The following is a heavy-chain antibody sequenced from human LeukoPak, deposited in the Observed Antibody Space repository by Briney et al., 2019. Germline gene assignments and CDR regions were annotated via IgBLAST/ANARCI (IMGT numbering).Heavy chain of an antibody. CDR1: GGSISSSSYY. V-gene: IGHV4-39*01. J-gene: IGHJ5*02. D-gene: IGHD2-15*01. CDR2: IYYSGST. Sequence: SETLSLTCTVSGGSISSSSYYWGWLRQPPGKGLEWIGSIYYSGSTYYNPSLKSRVTISVDTSKNQFSLKLSSVTAADTAVYYCAIIVVVVAATPGFDPWGQGTLVTVS. CDR3: AIIVVVVAATPGFDP.